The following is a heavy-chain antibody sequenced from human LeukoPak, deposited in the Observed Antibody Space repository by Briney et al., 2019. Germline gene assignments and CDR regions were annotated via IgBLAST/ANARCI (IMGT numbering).Heavy chain of an antibody. J-gene: IGHJ4*02. D-gene: IGHD4-17*01. CDR3: AKEKTVRAVIPLHLDS. Sequence: PGGSLRLSCAASGFIFNHYAMAWVRQAPGKGLEWVSVISPSHGGTYHADSVRGRFSISRDNSKNTLYLHMNNLRVEDSAVYYCAKEKTVRAVIPLHLDSWGQGSLVVVSS. CDR2: ISPSHGGT. CDR1: GFIFNHYA. V-gene: IGHV3-23*01.